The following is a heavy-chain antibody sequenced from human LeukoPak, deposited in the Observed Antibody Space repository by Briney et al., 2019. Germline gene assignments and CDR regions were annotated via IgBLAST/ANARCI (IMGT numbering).Heavy chain of an antibody. CDR1: GYPINIDYS. CDR3: ARGITGRGRFDP. J-gene: IGHJ5*02. V-gene: IGHV4-38-2*02. Sequence: SETLSLTCFVSGYPINIDYSWGWIRQPPGKGLEWIGSIYSSGNTYYSPSLKSRVTISVDTSKSQFFLNLSSLTAADTAVYYCARGITGRGRFDPWGQGTLVTVSS. D-gene: IGHD3-10*01. CDR2: IYSSGNT.